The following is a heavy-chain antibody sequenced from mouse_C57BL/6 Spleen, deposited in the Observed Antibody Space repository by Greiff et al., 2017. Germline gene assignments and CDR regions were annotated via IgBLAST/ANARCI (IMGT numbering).Heavy chain of an antibody. J-gene: IGHJ2*01. CDR1: GYAFSSYW. V-gene: IGHV1-80*01. Sequence: VKLQQSGAELVKPGASVKISCKASGYAFSSYWMNWVKQRPGKGLEWIGQIYPGDGDTNYNGKFKGKATLTADKSSSTAYMQLSSLTSEDSAVXFCASPFGYGSSYGYFDYWGQGTTLTVSS. CDR3: ASPFGYGSSYGYFDY. CDR2: IYPGDGDT. D-gene: IGHD1-1*01.